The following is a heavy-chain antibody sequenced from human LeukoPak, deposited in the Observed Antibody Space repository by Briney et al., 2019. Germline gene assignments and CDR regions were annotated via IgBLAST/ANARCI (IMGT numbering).Heavy chain of an antibody. D-gene: IGHD3-22*01. CDR2: IRYDGSNK. J-gene: IGHJ4*02. CDR3: VRDRDSTGYYDY. V-gene: IGHV3-30*02. Sequence: GGSLRLSCAASGFTFSGYGMHWVRQAPGKGLEWVAFIRYDGSNKYYADSVKGRFTISRDNSKNTLYLQTNSLRAEDTALYYCVRDRDSTGYYDYWGQGTLVTVSS. CDR1: GFTFSGYG.